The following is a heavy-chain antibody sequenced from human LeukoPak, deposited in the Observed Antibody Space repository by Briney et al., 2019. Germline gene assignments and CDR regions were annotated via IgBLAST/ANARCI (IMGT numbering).Heavy chain of an antibody. V-gene: IGHV4-61*01. J-gene: IGHJ4*02. Sequence: PSETLSLTCTVSGGSVNSGTYYWSWIRQPPGKGLEWIGYISYSGSTNYNPSLKSRVTMSVDTSKNQFSLKLSSVTAVDTAVYYCARKTRLGYYFDYWGQGTLVTVSS. D-gene: IGHD2-21*01. CDR2: ISYSGST. CDR3: ARKTRLGYYFDY. CDR1: GGSVNSGTYY.